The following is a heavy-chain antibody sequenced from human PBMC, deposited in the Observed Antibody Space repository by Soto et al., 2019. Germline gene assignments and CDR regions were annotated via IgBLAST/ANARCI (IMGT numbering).Heavy chain of an antibody. CDR3: ASTNPNFCSSTSCYESLDY. Sequence: GGSLRLSCAASGFTFSSYAMHWVRQAPGKGLEWVAVISYDGSNKYYADSVKGRFTISRDNSKNTLYLQMNSLRAEDTAVYYCASTNPNFCSSTSCYESLDYWGQGTLVTVSS. V-gene: IGHV3-30-3*01. J-gene: IGHJ4*02. CDR2: ISYDGSNK. D-gene: IGHD2-2*01. CDR1: GFTFSSYA.